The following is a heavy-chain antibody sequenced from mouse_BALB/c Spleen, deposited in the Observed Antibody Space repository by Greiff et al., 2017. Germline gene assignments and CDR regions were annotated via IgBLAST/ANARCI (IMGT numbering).Heavy chain of an antibody. CDR3: TRRSIRRYDPLYAMDY. Sequence: EVQLVESGGGLVKPGGSLKLSCAASGFTFSSYTMSWVRQTPEKRLEWVATISSGGSYTYYPDSVKGRFTISRDNAKNTLYLQMSSLKSEDTAMYYCTRRSIRRYDPLYAMDYWGQGTSVTVSS. J-gene: IGHJ4*01. V-gene: IGHV5-6-4*01. CDR1: GFTFSSYT. CDR2: ISSGGSYT. D-gene: IGHD2-14*01.